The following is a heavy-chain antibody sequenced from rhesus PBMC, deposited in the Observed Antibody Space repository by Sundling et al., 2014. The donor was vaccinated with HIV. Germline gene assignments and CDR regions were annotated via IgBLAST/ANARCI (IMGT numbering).Heavy chain of an antibody. Sequence: EVQVVESGGGLVQPGGSLRLSCAASGFTFSSYDMYWVRQAPGKGLEWVAVISYDGSKKYYGDSVKDRFTISRDNSKNILYLQMNNLKLEDTAVYYCARVWLPYSTAWNFFDFWGQGVLVTVSS. CDR2: ISYDGSKK. CDR1: GFTFSSYD. CDR3: ARVWLPYSTAWNFFDF. J-gene: IGHJ4*01. D-gene: IGHD6-31*01. V-gene: IGHV3-54*02.